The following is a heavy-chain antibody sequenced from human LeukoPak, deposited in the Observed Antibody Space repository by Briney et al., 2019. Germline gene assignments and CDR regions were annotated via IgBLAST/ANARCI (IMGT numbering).Heavy chain of an antibody. CDR1: GGTFSSYA. D-gene: IGHD3-9*01. J-gene: IGHJ5*02. CDR2: IIPIFGTA. Sequence: SVKVSCKASGGTFSSYAISWMRQAPGQGLEWMGGIIPIFGTANYAQKFQGRVTITADESTSTAYMELSSLRSEDTAVYYCARGAPGGDILTGWFDPWGQGTLVTVSS. V-gene: IGHV1-69*13. CDR3: ARGAPGGDILTGWFDP.